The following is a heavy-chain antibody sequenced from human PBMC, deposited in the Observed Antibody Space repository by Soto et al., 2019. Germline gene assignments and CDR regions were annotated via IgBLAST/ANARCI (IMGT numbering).Heavy chain of an antibody. CDR1: GYTFTSYD. V-gene: IGHV1-8*01. CDR3: ARELTMIVEN. CDR2: MNPNSGNT. J-gene: IGHJ4*02. Sequence: QVQLVQSGAEVKKPGASVKVSCKASGYTFTSYDVNWVRQATGQGLEWMGWMNPNSGNTGYAQKFQGRVTMPRNTSIRTAYMALSGLRSQDTAVYYCARELTMIVENWGQGTLVAVSS. D-gene: IGHD3-22*01.